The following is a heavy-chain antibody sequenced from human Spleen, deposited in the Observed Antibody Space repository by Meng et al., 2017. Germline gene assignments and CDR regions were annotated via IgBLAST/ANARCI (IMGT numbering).Heavy chain of an antibody. V-gene: IGHV1-18*01. CDR1: CYTFTSYA. CDR3: AIRGNPYLNC. CDR2: INVYNGKT. J-gene: IGHJ4*02. Sequence: QVQLVQDGGEVEKPGASVKVSCKASCYTFTSYAIAWLRLAHGEGIEWLGWINVYNGKTDYALKFQERVTMTTDKFTNTAYMELRSLRSDDTTVYYCAIRGNPYLNCWGQGTLVTVSS.